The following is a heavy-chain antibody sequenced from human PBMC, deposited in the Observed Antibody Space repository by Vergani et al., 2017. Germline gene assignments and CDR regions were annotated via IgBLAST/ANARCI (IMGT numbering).Heavy chain of an antibody. CDR3: AKGDYYDSSGYYYNY. D-gene: IGHD3-22*01. CDR2: ISGSGGST. Sequence: EVQLLESGGGLVQPGGSLRLACAASGFTFSGYAMSWVRQAPGKGLEWGSAISGSGGSTYYADSVKGRFTISRDNSKNTLYLQMNSLRAEDTAVYYCAKGDYYDSSGYYYNYWGQGTLVTVSS. CDR1: GFTFSGYA. V-gene: IGHV3-23*01. J-gene: IGHJ4*02.